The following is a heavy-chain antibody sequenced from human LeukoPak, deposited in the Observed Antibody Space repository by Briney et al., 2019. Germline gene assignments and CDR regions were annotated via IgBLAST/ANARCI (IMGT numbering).Heavy chain of an antibody. CDR2: IRSKANSYAT. CDR1: GFTFSGSA. D-gene: IGHD6-13*01. Sequence: PGGSLRLSCAASGFTFSGSAMHWVRQASGKGLEWVGRIRSKANSYATAYAASVKGRFTISRDDSKNTAYLQMNSLETEDTAVYYCTPDIAAAGSFDYWGQGTLVTVSS. J-gene: IGHJ4*02. V-gene: IGHV3-73*01. CDR3: TPDIAAAGSFDY.